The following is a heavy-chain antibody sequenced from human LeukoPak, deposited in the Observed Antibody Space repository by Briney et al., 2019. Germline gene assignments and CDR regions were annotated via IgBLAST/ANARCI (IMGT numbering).Heavy chain of an antibody. V-gene: IGHV3-23*01. J-gene: IGHJ5*01. CDR2: ISGSGGNT. CDR3: AKDLHDYGNYVGWFDS. D-gene: IGHD4-11*01. Sequence: PGGSLRLSCVAPGFTFSSYAMDWVRQAPGKGLEWVSAISGSGGNTYYADSVKGRFTISRDHSKTTLFLQMNSLRAEDTAVYYCAKDLHDYGNYVGWFDSWGQGTLVTVSS. CDR1: GFTFSSYA.